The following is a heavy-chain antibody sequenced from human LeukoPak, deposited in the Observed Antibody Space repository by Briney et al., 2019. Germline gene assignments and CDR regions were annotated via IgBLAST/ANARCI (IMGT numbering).Heavy chain of an antibody. V-gene: IGHV1-69*13. CDR1: GGTFSSNI. CDR3: ARAAAGGPLNALHS. Sequence: ASVKVSCQASGGTFSSNIIAWVRQAQREGLEWMGGIIPAFGAARHSQTFQGRVTISADESTKTAYMELRSLTSDDTAVYYCARAAAGGPLNALHSWGPGTVVTVSS. D-gene: IGHD6-13*01. J-gene: IGHJ3*01. CDR2: IIPAFGAA.